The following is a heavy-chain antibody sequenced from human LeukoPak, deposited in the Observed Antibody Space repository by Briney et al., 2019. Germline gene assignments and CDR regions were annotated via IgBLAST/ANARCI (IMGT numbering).Heavy chain of an antibody. CDR3: ARDHRWVVVPAAMPRNYYYYGMDV. J-gene: IGHJ6*02. V-gene: IGHV4-31*03. D-gene: IGHD2-2*01. CDR1: GGSISSGGYY. CDR2: IYYSGST. Sequence: SETLSLTCTVSGGSISSGGYYWSWIRQHPGKGLEWIGYIYYSGSTYYNPSLKSRVTISVDTSKNQFSLKLSSVTAADTAVYYYARDHRWVVVPAAMPRNYYYYGMDVWGQGTTVTVSS.